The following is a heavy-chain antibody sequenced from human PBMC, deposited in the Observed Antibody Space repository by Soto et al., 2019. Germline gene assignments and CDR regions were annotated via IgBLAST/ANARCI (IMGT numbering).Heavy chain of an antibody. D-gene: IGHD3-22*01. CDR2: IWYDGSNK. CDR1: GFTFSSYG. V-gene: IGHV3-33*01. J-gene: IGHJ4*02. CDR3: ARDQYDSSGYYYGVSDY. Sequence: LRLSCAASGFTFSSYGMHWVRQAPGKGLEWVAVIWYDGSNKYYADSVKGRFTISRDNSKNTLYLQMNSLRAEDTAVYYCARDQYDSSGYYYGVSDYWGQGTL.